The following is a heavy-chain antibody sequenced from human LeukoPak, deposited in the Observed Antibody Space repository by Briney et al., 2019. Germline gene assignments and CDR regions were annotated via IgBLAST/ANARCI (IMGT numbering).Heavy chain of an antibody. V-gene: IGHV3-33*08. CDR1: GFTVSSTY. J-gene: IGHJ4*02. D-gene: IGHD6-6*01. CDR2: IWYDGSNK. Sequence: QTGGSLRLSCAASGFTVSSTYMSWVRQAPGKGLEWVAVIWYDGSNKYYADSVKGRFTISRDNSKYTLYLQMNSLRAEDTAVYYCARGEYSRSSGFDYWGQGSLVTVSS. CDR3: ARGEYSRSSGFDY.